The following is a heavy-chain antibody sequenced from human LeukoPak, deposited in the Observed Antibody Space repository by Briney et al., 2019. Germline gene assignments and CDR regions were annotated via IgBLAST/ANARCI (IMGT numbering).Heavy chain of an antibody. V-gene: IGHV1-3*01. CDR1: GYTFATYA. CDR2: INAGNGNT. CDR3: AKVDTMLRGSGKYYFDY. D-gene: IGHD2-8*01. J-gene: IGHJ4*02. Sequence: PGASVKVSCKASGYTFATYAIHWVRQAPGQRLEWMGWINAGNGNTKYSQRFQGRVTITRDTSASTVYMELNSLRSEDTAVYYCAKVDTMLRGSGKYYFDYWGQGTLVTVSS.